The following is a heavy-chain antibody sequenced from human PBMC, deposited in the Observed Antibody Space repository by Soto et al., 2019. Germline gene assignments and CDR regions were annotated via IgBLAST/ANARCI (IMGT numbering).Heavy chain of an antibody. Sequence: GGSLRLSCAASGFTFSSYGMHWVRQAPGKGLEWVAVIWYDGSNKYYADSVKGRFTISRDNSKNTLYLQMNSLRAEDTAVYYCARENFGAYYYGMDVWGQGTTVTVS. J-gene: IGHJ6*02. CDR3: ARENFGAYYYGMDV. CDR2: IWYDGSNK. CDR1: GFTFSSYG. D-gene: IGHD2-21*01. V-gene: IGHV3-33*01.